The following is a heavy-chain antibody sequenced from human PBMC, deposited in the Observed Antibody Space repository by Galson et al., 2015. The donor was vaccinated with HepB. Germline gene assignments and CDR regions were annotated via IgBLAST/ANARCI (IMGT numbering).Heavy chain of an antibody. CDR3: ANENYGGWGIEYYYYMDV. CDR1: GFTFSSYA. CDR2: ISGSGGST. Sequence: SLRLSCAASGFTFSSYAMSWVRQAPGKGLEWVSAISGSGGSTYYADSVKGRFTISRDNSKNTLYLQMNSLRAEDTAVYYCANENYGGWGIEYYYYMDVWGKGTTVTVSS. D-gene: IGHD4-23*01. V-gene: IGHV3-23*01. J-gene: IGHJ6*03.